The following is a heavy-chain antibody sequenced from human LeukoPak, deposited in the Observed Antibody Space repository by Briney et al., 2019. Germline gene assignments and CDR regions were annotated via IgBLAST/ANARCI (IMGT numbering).Heavy chain of an antibody. CDR1: GYTFTSYD. Sequence: ASVKVSCKASGYTFTSYDINWVRQATGQGLEWMGWMNPNSGNTGYAQKFQGRVTMTRNTSISTAYMELSSLRSEDTAVYYCARGTVYTAMDGYWGQGTLVTVSS. CDR3: ARGTVYTAMDGY. D-gene: IGHD5-18*01. V-gene: IGHV1-8*01. CDR2: MNPNSGNT. J-gene: IGHJ4*02.